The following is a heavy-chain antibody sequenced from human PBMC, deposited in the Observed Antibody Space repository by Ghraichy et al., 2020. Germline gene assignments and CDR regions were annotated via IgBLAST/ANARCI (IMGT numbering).Heavy chain of an antibody. V-gene: IGHV1-69*13. CDR2: IIPIFGTA. Sequence: SVKVSCKASGGTFSSYAISWVRQAPGQGLEWMGGIIPIFGTANYAQKFQGRVTITADESTSTANMELSSLRSEDTAVYYWASGSGSAGSLGRGRGWVYWGQGTLVTVSS. CDR1: GGTFSSYA. D-gene: IGHD6-19*01. CDR3: ASGSGSAGSLGRGRGWVY. J-gene: IGHJ4*02.